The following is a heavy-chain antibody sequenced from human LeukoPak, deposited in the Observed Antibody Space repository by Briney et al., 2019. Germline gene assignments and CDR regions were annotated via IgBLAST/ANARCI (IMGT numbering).Heavy chain of an antibody. D-gene: IGHD6-13*01. CDR2: IRYDGSNK. V-gene: IGHV3-30*02. CDR1: GFTFSSYG. Sequence: PGGSLRLSCAASGFTFSSYGMHWVRQAPGKGLEWVAFIRYDGSNKYYADSVKGRFTISRDNSKNTLYLQMNSLRAEDTAVYYCAKDQHSSSWYPSPFDYWGQGTLVTVSS. J-gene: IGHJ4*02. CDR3: AKDQHSSSWYPSPFDY.